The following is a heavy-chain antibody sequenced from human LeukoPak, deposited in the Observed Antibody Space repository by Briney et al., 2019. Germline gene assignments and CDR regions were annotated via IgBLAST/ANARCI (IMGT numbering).Heavy chain of an antibody. CDR1: GFPLEDYP. Sequence: GGSLRLSCAASGFPLEDYPMHWVPQAPGKGLEGVSLISGDGGRTYYADSVKGRFTISRDNSKNSLYLQMNRLRTEDTALYYCAKVSSGYNLHLFDYWGQGTLVTVSS. CDR2: ISGDGGRT. D-gene: IGHD3-22*01. J-gene: IGHJ4*02. V-gene: IGHV3-43*02. CDR3: AKVSSGYNLHLFDY.